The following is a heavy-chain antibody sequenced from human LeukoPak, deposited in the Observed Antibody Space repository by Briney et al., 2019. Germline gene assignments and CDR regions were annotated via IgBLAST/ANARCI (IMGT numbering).Heavy chain of an antibody. CDR1: GFTFSSYA. Sequence: GSLRLSCAASGFTFSSYAMHWVRQAPGKGLEWVAVISYDGSNKYYADSVKGRFTISRDNSKNTLYLQMNSLRAEDTAVYYCARTQTAYCGGDCYSIDYWGQGTLVTVSP. V-gene: IGHV3-30-3*01. CDR3: ARTQTAYCGGDCYSIDY. D-gene: IGHD2-21*02. J-gene: IGHJ4*02. CDR2: ISYDGSNK.